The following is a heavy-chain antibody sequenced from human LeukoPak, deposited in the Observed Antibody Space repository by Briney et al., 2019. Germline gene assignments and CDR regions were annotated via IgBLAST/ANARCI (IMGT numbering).Heavy chain of an antibody. CDR1: GGSISSGTYY. J-gene: IGHJ4*02. CDR2: IYSSGST. V-gene: IGHV4-61*02. Sequence: SETLSLTCTVSGGSISSGTYYWTWIRQPAGKGLEWIGRIYSSGSTSYNPSLDSRVRISIDTSKNQFSLKLSSVTAADTAVYYCGRDKIAAAGSEFWGQGTLVTVSS. CDR3: GRDKIAAAGSEF. D-gene: IGHD6-13*01.